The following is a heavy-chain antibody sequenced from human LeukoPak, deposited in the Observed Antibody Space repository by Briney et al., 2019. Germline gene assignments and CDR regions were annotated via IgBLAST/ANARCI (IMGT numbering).Heavy chain of an antibody. Sequence: GGSLRLACVASGFTFSDYSMNWVRQAPGKGLEWLSYIGLSSRNTFYAESVEGRFTISSDNAKNLLSLQMNSLRDEDTAVYYCVRDLDYSFDHWGQGTLVTVSS. CDR2: IGLSSRNT. D-gene: IGHD3-16*01. V-gene: IGHV3-48*02. J-gene: IGHJ4*02. CDR3: VRDLDYSFDH. CDR1: GFTFSDYS.